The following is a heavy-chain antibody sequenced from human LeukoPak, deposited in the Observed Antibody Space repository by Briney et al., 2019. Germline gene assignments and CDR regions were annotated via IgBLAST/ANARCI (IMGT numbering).Heavy chain of an antibody. J-gene: IGHJ4*02. CDR2: INPNTGGT. CDR3: ASPAAYCGGDCYAFDY. CDR1: GYTFTGYY. Sequence: ASVKVSCKASGYTFTGYYMHWVRQAPGQGLEWMGWINPNTGGTNSAQKFQGRVTMTRDTSIITAYMELTRLRSDDTAVYYCASPAAYCGGDCYAFDYWGQGTLVTVSS. V-gene: IGHV1-2*02. D-gene: IGHD2-21*02.